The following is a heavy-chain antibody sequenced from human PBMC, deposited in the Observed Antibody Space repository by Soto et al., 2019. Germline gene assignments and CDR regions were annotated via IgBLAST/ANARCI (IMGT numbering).Heavy chain of an antibody. Sequence: PSETLSLTCTVSGGSISSYYWSWIRQPPGKGLEWIGYIYYSGSTNYNPSLKSRVTISVDTSKNQFSLKLGSVTAADTAVYYCARGRPIGGTFDYWGQGTLVTVSS. CDR2: IYYSGST. V-gene: IGHV4-59*12. CDR3: ARGRPIGGTFDY. J-gene: IGHJ4*02. D-gene: IGHD1-1*01. CDR1: GGSISSYY.